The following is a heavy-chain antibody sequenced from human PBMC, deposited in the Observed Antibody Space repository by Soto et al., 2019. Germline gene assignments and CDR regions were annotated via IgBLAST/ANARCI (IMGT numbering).Heavy chain of an antibody. V-gene: IGHV3-9*01. J-gene: IGHJ4*02. CDR3: AKDLASSSHLGVFDY. D-gene: IGHD6-6*01. CDR1: GFTFDDYA. CDR2: ISWNSGSI. Sequence: EVQLVESGGGLVQPGRSVRLSCAASGFTFDDYAMHWVRQAPGKGLEWVSGISWNSGSIGYADSVKGRFTISRDNAKNSLYLQMNSLRAEDTALYYCAKDLASSSHLGVFDYWGQGTLVTVSS.